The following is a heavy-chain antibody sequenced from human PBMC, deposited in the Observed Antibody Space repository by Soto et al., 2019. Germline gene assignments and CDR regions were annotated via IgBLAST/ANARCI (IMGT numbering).Heavy chain of an antibody. D-gene: IGHD2-2*02. Sequence: ASVQVSCKASGYPFTGYGIRWVRQAPGQGLEWMGWISAYNGNTNYAQKLQGRVTMTTDTSTSTAYMELRSLRSDDTAVYYCARFILVVPAAIRPRFYVLYCWGQGPTVTVAS. V-gene: IGHV1-18*04. CDR2: ISAYNGNT. J-gene: IGHJ6*02. CDR1: GYPFTGYG. CDR3: ARFILVVPAAIRPRFYVLYC.